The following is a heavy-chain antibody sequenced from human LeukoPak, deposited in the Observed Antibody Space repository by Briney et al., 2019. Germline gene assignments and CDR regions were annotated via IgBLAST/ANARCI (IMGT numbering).Heavy chain of an antibody. CDR3: AKDASDTGYYFDY. J-gene: IGHJ4*02. CDR1: GFTFSSYA. Sequence: GGSLRLSCAGSGFTFSSYAMSWARQAPGKGLEWVSTIIGSGVTTYYADSVKGRFTISRDNSKNTLYLQVNSLGAEDTAVYYCAKDASDTGYYFDYWGQGTLVTVSS. V-gene: IGHV3-23*01. D-gene: IGHD1-14*01. CDR2: IIGSGVTT.